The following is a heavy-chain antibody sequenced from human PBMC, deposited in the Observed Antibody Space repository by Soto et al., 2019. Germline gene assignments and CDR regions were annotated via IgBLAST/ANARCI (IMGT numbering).Heavy chain of an antibody. CDR3: ARPPHYDILTGLYYYGMDV. Sequence: GGSLRLSCAASGFTFSSYSMNWVRQAPGKGLEWVSSISSSSSYIYYADSVKGRFTISRDNAKNSLYLQMNSLRAEDTAVYYCARPPHYDILTGLYYYGMDVWGQGTTVTVSS. J-gene: IGHJ6*02. CDR1: GFTFSSYS. CDR2: ISSSSSYI. D-gene: IGHD3-9*01. V-gene: IGHV3-21*01.